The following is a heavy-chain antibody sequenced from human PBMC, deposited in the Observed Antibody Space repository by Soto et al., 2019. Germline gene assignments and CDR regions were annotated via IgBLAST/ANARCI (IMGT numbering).Heavy chain of an antibody. CDR1: GFTFSNAW. V-gene: IGHV3-15*01. Sequence: GGSLRLSCAASGFTFSNAWMSWVRQAPGKGLEWVGRIKSKTDGGTTDYAAPVKGRFTISRDDSKNTLYLQMNSLKTEDTAVYYCTTGASWELLRLAHDAFDIWGQGTMVTVSS. D-gene: IGHD1-26*01. J-gene: IGHJ3*02. CDR3: TTGASWELLRLAHDAFDI. CDR2: IKSKTDGGTT.